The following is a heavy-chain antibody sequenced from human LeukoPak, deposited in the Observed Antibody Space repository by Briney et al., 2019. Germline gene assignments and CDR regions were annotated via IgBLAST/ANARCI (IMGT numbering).Heavy chain of an antibody. CDR3: ARSQEYYDFWSGLDYYYGMDV. V-gene: IGHV4-4*02. Sequence: SETLSLTCAVSGGSISSSNWWSWVRQPPGKGLEWIGEIYHSGSTNYNPSLKSRVTISVDKSKNQFSLKLSSVTAADTAVYYCARSQEYYDFWSGLDYYYGMDVWGQGTTVTVSS. CDR1: GGSISSSNW. J-gene: IGHJ6*02. D-gene: IGHD3-3*01. CDR2: IYHSGST.